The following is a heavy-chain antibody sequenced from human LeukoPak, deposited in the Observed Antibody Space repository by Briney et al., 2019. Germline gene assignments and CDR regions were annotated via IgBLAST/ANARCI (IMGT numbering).Heavy chain of an antibody. Sequence: SSVKLSCKASGGTFTSYAISWGRQAPGQGLKWMGRIIPIFGTANYAQKFQGRVTITTDESTSTDYMGLSSMRTEDTAVYYCARADYGDYVFDYWGQGTLVTVSS. CDR3: ARADYGDYVFDY. CDR1: GGTFTSYA. D-gene: IGHD4-17*01. J-gene: IGHJ4*02. V-gene: IGHV1-69*05. CDR2: IIPIFGTA.